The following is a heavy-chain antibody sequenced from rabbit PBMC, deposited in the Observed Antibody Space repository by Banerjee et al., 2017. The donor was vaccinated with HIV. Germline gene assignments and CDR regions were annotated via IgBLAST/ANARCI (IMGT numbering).Heavy chain of an antibody. CDR1: GLDFSSSYW. J-gene: IGHJ4*01. V-gene: IGHV1S45*01. CDR2: IAAGSSGST. Sequence: QEQLVEYGGDLVQPEGSLTLTCKASGLDFSSSYWICWVRQAPGKGLEWIACIAAGSSGSTLYASWVNGRFTISKTSSTTVTLQMTSLTAADTATYFCARDLAGVIGWNFNLWGPGTLVTVS. D-gene: IGHD4-1*01. CDR3: ARDLAGVIGWNFNL.